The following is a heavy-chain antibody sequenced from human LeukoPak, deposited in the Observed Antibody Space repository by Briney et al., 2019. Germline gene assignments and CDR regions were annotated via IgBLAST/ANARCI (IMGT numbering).Heavy chain of an antibody. J-gene: IGHJ1*01. V-gene: IGHV3-53*01. D-gene: IGHD2-15*01. Sequence: GGSLRLSCAASGFTFSSYWMSWVRQAPGKGLEWVSGIYSGGTTYYADSVKGRFTISRDKSKNTLHLQMNSLRAEDTAIYYCTRDLGYCSGGSCYAAAFWGQGTLVTVSS. CDR2: IYSGGTT. CDR3: TRDLGYCSGGSCYAAAF. CDR1: GFTFSSYW.